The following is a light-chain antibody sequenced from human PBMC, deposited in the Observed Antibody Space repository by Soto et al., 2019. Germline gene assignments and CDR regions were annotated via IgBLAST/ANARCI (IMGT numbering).Light chain of an antibody. CDR1: QSITSY. J-gene: IGKJ4*01. V-gene: IGKV1-39*01. CDR2: ATS. CDR3: PQTEIPPHT. Sequence: SPSSRSASVGARVIITCPARQSITSYLNWYQQKPGKAPRLLIYATSSWPSGVPSRFSGSGSGTDFTLTISSLQPEDFATYYCPQTEIPPHTFGEGAKVDIK.